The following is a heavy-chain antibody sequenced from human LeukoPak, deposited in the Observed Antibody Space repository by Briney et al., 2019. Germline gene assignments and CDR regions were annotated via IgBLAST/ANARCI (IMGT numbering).Heavy chain of an antibody. D-gene: IGHD1-26*01. J-gene: IGHJ4*02. CDR3: APMGVGATTFDY. CDR2: ISSSSYI. V-gene: IGHV3-21*01. CDR1: GFTFSSYS. Sequence: GGSLRFSCAASGFTFSSYSMNWGRQAPGKGLGRVSSISSSSYIYYADSVRGRFTISRDNAKNSLYLQMNSLRAEDTAVYYCAPMGVGATTFDYWGQGTLVTVSS.